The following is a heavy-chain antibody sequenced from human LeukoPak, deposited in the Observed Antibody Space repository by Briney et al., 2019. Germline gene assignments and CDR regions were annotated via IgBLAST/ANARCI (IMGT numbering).Heavy chain of an antibody. CDR1: GFTFSSYG. V-gene: IGHV3-33*08. Sequence: GGSLRLSCSASGFTFSSYGMHWVRQAPGKGLEWVAVIWYDGSNKYYADSVKGRFTISRDNSKSTLYLQMNSLRAEDTAVYYCAREAEEDDAFDIWGQGTMVTVSS. CDR2: IWYDGSNK. J-gene: IGHJ3*02. CDR3: AREAEEDDAFDI. D-gene: IGHD1-14*01.